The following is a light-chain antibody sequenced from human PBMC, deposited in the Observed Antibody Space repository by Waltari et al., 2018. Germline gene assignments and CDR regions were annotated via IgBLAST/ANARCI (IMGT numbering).Light chain of an antibody. CDR1: QGVSKNY. CDR3: QQHGSSPYT. J-gene: IGKJ2*01. V-gene: IGKV3-20*01. CDR2: VAS. Sequence: EIVLTQSPDTLSLSPGERAALSCRASQGVSKNYLAWYQQKPGQAPRLLISVASSRATGIPDRFSGSGSGTDFTLTISRLEPEDFAVYYCQQHGSSPYTFGQGTKLEIK.